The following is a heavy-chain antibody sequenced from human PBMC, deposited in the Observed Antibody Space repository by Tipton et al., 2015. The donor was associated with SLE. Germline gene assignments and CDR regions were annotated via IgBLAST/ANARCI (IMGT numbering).Heavy chain of an antibody. D-gene: IGHD6-19*01. CDR3: ARDQDSSDWYLGPFDV. J-gene: IGHJ3*01. CDR1: GFTFSIYR. Sequence: GSLRLSCAASGFTFSIYRMNWVRQAPGKGLEWVSHISSRSNTIYYADSVKGRFTISRDNAKNSVYLQMNSLRADDTAVYYCARDQDSSDWYLGPFDVWGQGTMVTVSS. V-gene: IGHV3-48*01. CDR2: ISSRSNTI.